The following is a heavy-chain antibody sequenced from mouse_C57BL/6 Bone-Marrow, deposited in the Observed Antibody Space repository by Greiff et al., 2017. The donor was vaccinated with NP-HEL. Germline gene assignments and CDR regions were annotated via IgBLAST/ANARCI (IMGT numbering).Heavy chain of an antibody. D-gene: IGHD1-1*01. CDR1: GYTFTSYW. Sequence: QVQLQQSGAELVRPGSSVKLSCKASGYTFTSYWMHWVKQRPIQGLEWIGNIDPSDSETNYNQKFKDKATLTVDKSSSTAYMQLSSLTSEDSAVYYCARLTYGSSSYYAMDYWGQGTSVTVSS. V-gene: IGHV1-52*01. CDR3: ARLTYGSSSYYAMDY. CDR2: IDPSDSET. J-gene: IGHJ4*01.